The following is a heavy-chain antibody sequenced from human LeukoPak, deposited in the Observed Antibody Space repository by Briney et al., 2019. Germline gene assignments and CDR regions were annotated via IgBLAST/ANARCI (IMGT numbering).Heavy chain of an antibody. Sequence: GGPLRLSCVASGFTFSSYSMNWVRQAPGKGLEWISYISSSSSTLYYADSVKGRFTISRDNAKNSLYLQMNSLRADDTAVYYCARDERWLPWRYFDYWGQGTLVTVSS. J-gene: IGHJ4*02. CDR2: ISSSSSTL. D-gene: IGHD5-24*01. CDR3: ARDERWLPWRYFDY. V-gene: IGHV3-48*01. CDR1: GFTFSSYS.